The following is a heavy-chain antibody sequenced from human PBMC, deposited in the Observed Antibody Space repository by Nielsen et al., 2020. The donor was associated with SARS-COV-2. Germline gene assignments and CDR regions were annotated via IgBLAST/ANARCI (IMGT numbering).Heavy chain of an antibody. CDR1: GYTFTSYG. D-gene: IGHD6-6*01. CDR2: ISAYNGNT. J-gene: IGHJ6*02. Sequence: ASVKVSCKASGYTFTSYGISWVRQAPGQGLEWMGWISAYNGNTNYAQKLQGRVTMTTDTSTSTAYMELRSLRSDDTAMYYCAREGGSIAAYQGYYYGMDVWGQGTTVTVSS. CDR3: AREGGSIAAYQGYYYGMDV. V-gene: IGHV1-18*01.